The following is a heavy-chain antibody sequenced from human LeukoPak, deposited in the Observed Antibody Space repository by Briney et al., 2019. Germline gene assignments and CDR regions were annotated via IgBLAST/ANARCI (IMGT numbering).Heavy chain of an antibody. CDR3: ARDLLRVGTTSPLGY. V-gene: IGHV4-34*01. CDR2: IHHSGRT. J-gene: IGHJ4*02. D-gene: IGHD1-26*01. CDR1: GGSFSDYY. Sequence: SETLSLTCAVYGGSFSDYYWSWIRQPPGKGLEWIGEIHHSGRTNYDPSLKSRVTLSVDTSKNQFSLKLSSVTAADTAVYYCARDLLRVGTTSPLGYWGQGTLVTVSS.